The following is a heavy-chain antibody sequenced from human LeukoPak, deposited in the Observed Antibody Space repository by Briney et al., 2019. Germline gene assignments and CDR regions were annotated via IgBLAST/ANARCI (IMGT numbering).Heavy chain of an antibody. J-gene: IGHJ4*02. D-gene: IGHD6-19*01. CDR1: GFTFSSYW. CDR2: ISWNSGSI. CDR3: AKGGSSGWYFDY. Sequence: PGGSLRLSCAASGFTFSSYWMHWVRQAPGKGLEWVSGISWNSGSIGYADSVKGRFTISRDNAKNSLYLQMNSLRAEDMASYYCAKGGSSGWYFDYWGQGTLVTVSS. V-gene: IGHV3-9*03.